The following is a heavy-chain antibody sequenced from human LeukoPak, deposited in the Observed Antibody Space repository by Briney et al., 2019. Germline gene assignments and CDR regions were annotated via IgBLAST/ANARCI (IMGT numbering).Heavy chain of an antibody. D-gene: IGHD6-13*01. V-gene: IGHV4-59*08. CDR3: ARHIAAAGTFDY. Sequence: SETLSLTCTVSGGSISSYYWSWIRQPPGKGLEWIGYIHYSGSTNYNPSLKSRVTISVDTSKNQFSLKLSSVTAADTAVYYCARHIAAAGTFDYWGQGTLVTVSS. J-gene: IGHJ4*02. CDR2: IHYSGST. CDR1: GGSISSYY.